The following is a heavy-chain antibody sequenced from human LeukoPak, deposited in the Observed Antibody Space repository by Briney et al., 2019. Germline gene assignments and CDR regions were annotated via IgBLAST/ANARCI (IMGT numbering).Heavy chain of an antibody. CDR1: GFAFGSYA. CDR2: ISSNAFST. D-gene: IGHD2-2*01. J-gene: IGHJ4*02. V-gene: IGHV3-23*01. CDR3: ARDTRLMYYFDF. Sequence: GGSLRLSCAASGFAFGSYAMSWVRQAPGKGLEWVSAISSNAFSTYYADSVKGRFTISRGDSNNTLYLQMNNLRAGDTAVYYCARDTRLMYYFDFWGQGALVTVSS.